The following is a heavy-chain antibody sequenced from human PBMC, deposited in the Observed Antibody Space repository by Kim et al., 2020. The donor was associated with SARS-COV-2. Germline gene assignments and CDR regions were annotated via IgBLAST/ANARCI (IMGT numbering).Heavy chain of an antibody. Sequence: GGSLRLSCAASGFTFSSYAMHWVRQAPGKGLEWVAVISYDGSNKYYADSVKGRFTISRDNSKNTLYLQMNSLRAEDTAVYYCARALTTVTTPDFDYWGQGTLVTVSS. J-gene: IGHJ4*02. D-gene: IGHD4-17*01. CDR3: ARALTTVTTPDFDY. CDR1: GFTFSSYA. V-gene: IGHV3-30*04. CDR2: ISYDGSNK.